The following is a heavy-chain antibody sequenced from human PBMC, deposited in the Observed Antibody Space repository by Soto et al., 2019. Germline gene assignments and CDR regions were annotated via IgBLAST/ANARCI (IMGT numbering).Heavy chain of an antibody. CDR1: GFTFSSYA. CDR3: AKDRLDGSDY. D-gene: IGHD6-19*01. Sequence: PGGPQRLSCTASGFTFSSYAMSWVRQAPGKGLEWVSAISGSGGSTYYADSVKGRFTISRDNSKNTLYLQMNSLRAEDTAVYYCAKDRLDGSDYWGQGSLVTVSS. J-gene: IGHJ4*02. V-gene: IGHV3-23*01. CDR2: ISGSGGST.